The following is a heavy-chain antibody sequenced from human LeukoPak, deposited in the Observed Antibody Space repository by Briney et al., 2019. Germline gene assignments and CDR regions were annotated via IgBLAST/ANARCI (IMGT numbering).Heavy chain of an antibody. CDR1: GGSISSGSYY. Sequence: SETLSLTCTVSGGSISSGSYYWTWIRQPPGMGLEWIGHIYYSGNTIYNPSLKSRVTISVDTSKNQFSLKLTSVTTADTAVYYCAGEDYFDSSGYASWRFDIWGQGTMVTVSS. V-gene: IGHV4-61*01. CDR3: AGEDYFDSSGYASWRFDI. D-gene: IGHD3-22*01. CDR2: IYYSGNT. J-gene: IGHJ3*02.